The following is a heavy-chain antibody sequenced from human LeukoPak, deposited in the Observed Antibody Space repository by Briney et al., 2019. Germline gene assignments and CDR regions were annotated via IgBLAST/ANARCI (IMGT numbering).Heavy chain of an antibody. CDR3: AGGRVHSSLVFDY. D-gene: IGHD6-13*01. J-gene: IGHJ4*02. CDR1: GGSISSYY. CDR2: IYTSGST. V-gene: IGHV4-4*09. Sequence: PSETLSLTCTVSGGSISSYYRSWVRQPPGKGLELIWYIYTSGSTNYNPSLKSRVTISVDTSKNQFSLKLSSVTAADTAVYYCAGGRVHSSLVFDYWGQGTLVTVSS.